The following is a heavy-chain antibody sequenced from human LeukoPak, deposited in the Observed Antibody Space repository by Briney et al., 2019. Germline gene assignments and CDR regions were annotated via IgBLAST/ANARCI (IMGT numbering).Heavy chain of an antibody. CDR2: ISYDGSNK. CDR3: AKDLEPQLVGAADY. CDR1: GFTFSSYG. D-gene: IGHD1-26*01. Sequence: GGSLRLSCAASGFTFSSYGMHWVRQAPGKGLEWVAVISYDGSNKYCADSVKGRFITSRDNSKNTLYLQMNSLRAEDTAVYYCAKDLEPQLVGAADYWGQGTLVTVSS. J-gene: IGHJ4*02. V-gene: IGHV3-30*18.